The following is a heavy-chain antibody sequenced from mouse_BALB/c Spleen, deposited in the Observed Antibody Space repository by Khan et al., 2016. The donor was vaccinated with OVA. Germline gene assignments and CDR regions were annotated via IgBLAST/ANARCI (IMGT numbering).Heavy chain of an antibody. CDR3: ARVITAATGDYYAMDY. D-gene: IGHD1-2*01. Sequence: EVELVESGGDLVKPGGSLKLSCAASGFTFSSYGMSWVRQTLDKRLEWVATISSGGSYTYYPDSVQGRFTISRDNAKNTLYLQMSSLKSEDTAMXYWARVITAATGDYYAMDYWGQGTSVTVSS. J-gene: IGHJ4*01. V-gene: IGHV5-6*01. CDR2: ISSGGSYT. CDR1: GFTFSSYG.